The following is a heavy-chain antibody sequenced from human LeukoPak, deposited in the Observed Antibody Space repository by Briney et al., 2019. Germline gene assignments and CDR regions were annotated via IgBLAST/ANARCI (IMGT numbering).Heavy chain of an antibody. CDR2: ISSNGGST. J-gene: IGHJ4*02. V-gene: IGHV3-64*01. CDR1: GFTFSSYA. D-gene: IGHD3-3*01. CDR3: ARAPFGVVGFDY. Sequence: GGSLRLSCAASGFTFSSYAMHWVRQAPGKGLEYVSAISSNGGSTYYANSVKGRFTISRDNSKNTLYLQMGSLRAEDMAVYYCARAPFGVVGFDYWGQGTLVTVSS.